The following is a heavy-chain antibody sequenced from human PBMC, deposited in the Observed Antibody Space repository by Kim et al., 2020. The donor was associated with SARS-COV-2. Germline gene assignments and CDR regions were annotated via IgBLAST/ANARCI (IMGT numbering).Heavy chain of an antibody. J-gene: IGHJ4*02. CDR3: AKAPKETYYFDY. CDR1: GFTFGNYA. CDR2: TSSGGGRT. Sequence: GGSLRLSCAASGFTFGNYAMSWVRQAPGKGLEWVSATSSGGGRTYYADSVKGRFTISRDNSETTLYLQMNSLRAEDTAVYYCAKAPKETYYFDYWGQGT. V-gene: IGHV3-23*01.